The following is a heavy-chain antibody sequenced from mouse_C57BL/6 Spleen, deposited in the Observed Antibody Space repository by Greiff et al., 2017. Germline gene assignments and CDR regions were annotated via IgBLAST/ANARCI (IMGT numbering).Heavy chain of an antibody. CDR2: ISDGGSYT. CDR1: GFTFSSYA. D-gene: IGHD2-12*01. V-gene: IGHV5-4*01. Sequence: DVQLQESGGGLVKPGGSLKLSCAASGFTFSSYAMSWVRQTPEKRLEWVATISDGGSYTYYPDNVKGRFTISRDNAKNNLYLQMSHLKSEDTAMYYCARDRVYDHYAMDYWGQGTSVTVSS. J-gene: IGHJ4*01. CDR3: ARDRVYDHYAMDY.